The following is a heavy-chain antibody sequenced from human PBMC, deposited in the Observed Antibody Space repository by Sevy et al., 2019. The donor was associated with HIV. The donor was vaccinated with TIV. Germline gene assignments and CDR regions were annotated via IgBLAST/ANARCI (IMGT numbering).Heavy chain of an antibody. J-gene: IGHJ3*02. V-gene: IGHV3-30*04. CDR2: ISYDGSNK. CDR3: AREEEGAFDI. Sequence: GGSLRLSCAASGSTFSSYAMHWVRQAPGKGLEWVAVISYDGSNKYYADSVKGRFTISRDNSKNTLYLQMNSLRAEDTAVYYCAREEEGAFDIWGQGTMVTVSS. CDR1: GSTFSSYA.